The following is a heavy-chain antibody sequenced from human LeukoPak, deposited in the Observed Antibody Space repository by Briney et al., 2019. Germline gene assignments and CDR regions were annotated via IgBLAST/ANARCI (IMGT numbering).Heavy chain of an antibody. CDR1: GFTFSSYA. J-gene: IGHJ5*02. CDR3: ARDRATYSSSSRNWFDP. V-gene: IGHV3-30*04. D-gene: IGHD6-6*01. Sequence: GGALRLSCAASGFTFSSYAMHWVREAPGKGGEWGAVISYDGSKKYYGGAVKRRFTISRDNSKNPLYLQMNSLRAEDTAVYYCARDRATYSSSSRNWFDPWGQGTLVTVSS. CDR2: ISYDGSKK.